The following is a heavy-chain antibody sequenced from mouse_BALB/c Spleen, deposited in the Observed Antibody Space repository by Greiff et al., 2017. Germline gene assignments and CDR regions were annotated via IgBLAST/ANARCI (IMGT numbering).Heavy chain of an antibody. CDR2: ISSGSSTI. V-gene: IGHV5-17*02. CDR1: GFTFSSFG. CDR3: ARGDGNYAMDY. Sequence: DVKLVESGGGLVQPGGSRKLSCAASGFTFSSFGMHWVRQAPEKGLEWVAYISSGSSTIYYADTVKGRFTISRDNPKNTLFLQMTSLRSEDTAMYYCARGDGNYAMDYWGQGTSVTVSS. J-gene: IGHJ4*01. D-gene: IGHD2-1*01.